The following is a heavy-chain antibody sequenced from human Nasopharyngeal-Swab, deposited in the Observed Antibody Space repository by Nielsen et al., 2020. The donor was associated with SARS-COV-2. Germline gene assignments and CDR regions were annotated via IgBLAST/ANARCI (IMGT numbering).Heavy chain of an antibody. Sequence: GESLKISCAASGFTFSSYWMHWVRQAPGKGLVWVSRINSDGSNTSYADSVKGRFTISRDNAKNTLYLQMNSLRAEDTAVYYCAREGYYDSSGYSYFDYWGQGTLVTVSS. J-gene: IGHJ4*02. V-gene: IGHV3-74*01. D-gene: IGHD3-22*01. CDR1: GFTFSSYW. CDR2: INSDGSNT. CDR3: AREGYYDSSGYSYFDY.